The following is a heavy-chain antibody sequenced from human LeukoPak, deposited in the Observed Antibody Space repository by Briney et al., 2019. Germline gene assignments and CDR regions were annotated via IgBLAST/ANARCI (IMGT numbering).Heavy chain of an antibody. V-gene: IGHV5-51*01. CDR2: IYPGDSDT. J-gene: IGHJ4*02. CDR3: ARRGQLSSNFDY. CDR1: GYTFTSYW. Sequence: GESLKISCQGSGYTFTSYWIAWVRQMPGEGLEWMGIIYPGDSDTRYSPSFQGQATISADKSISTAFLQWSSLKASDTAMCYCARRGQLSSNFDYWGQGTLVTVSS. D-gene: IGHD6-6*01.